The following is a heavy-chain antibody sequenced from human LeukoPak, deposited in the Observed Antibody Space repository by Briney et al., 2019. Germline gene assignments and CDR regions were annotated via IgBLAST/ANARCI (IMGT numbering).Heavy chain of an antibody. V-gene: IGHV4-61*02. CDR2: IYTSGST. Sequence: PSQTLSLTCTVSGGSISSGSYYWSWIRQPAGKGLEWFGRIYTSGSTNYNPSLKSRVTISVDTSKNQFSLKLSSVTAADTAVYYCARGSGYYYASGSYDAFDIWGQGTMVTVSS. D-gene: IGHD3-10*01. J-gene: IGHJ3*02. CDR1: GGSISSGSYY. CDR3: ARGSGYYYASGSYDAFDI.